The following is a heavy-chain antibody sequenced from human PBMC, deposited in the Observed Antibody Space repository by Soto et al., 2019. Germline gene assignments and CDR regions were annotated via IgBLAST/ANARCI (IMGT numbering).Heavy chain of an antibody. D-gene: IGHD2-15*01. V-gene: IGHV1-18*01. CDR3: ARCDCSVGSCFTCWHFDL. J-gene: IGHJ2*01. CDR1: GYSFDTFG. CDR2: ISIEKGDT. Sequence: QVQVVQSGAEVKKPGASVKVACKASGYSFDTFGMSWVRQAPGQGLEWMGWISIEKGDTNSAQKLQDRVTMTTDTSTSTAYMELRSLTSDDTAVYYCARCDCSVGSCFTCWHFDLWGRGTLVTVSS.